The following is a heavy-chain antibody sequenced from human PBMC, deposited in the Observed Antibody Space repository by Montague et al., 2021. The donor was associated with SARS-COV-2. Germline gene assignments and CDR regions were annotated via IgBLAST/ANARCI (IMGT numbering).Heavy chain of an antibody. CDR3: ARVQTGPYGPIDY. CDR2: VSFNGANQ. V-gene: IGHV3-30*04. J-gene: IGHJ4*02. Sequence: SLRLSCAASGFTFTSYSMHWVRQAPGTGLEWLAIVSFNGANQYYADSVNGRFTISRDNSKNTLFLQMNSLRAEDTAVYFCARVQTGPYGPIDYWGQGTLVTVSS. CDR1: GFTFTSYS. D-gene: IGHD1-1*01.